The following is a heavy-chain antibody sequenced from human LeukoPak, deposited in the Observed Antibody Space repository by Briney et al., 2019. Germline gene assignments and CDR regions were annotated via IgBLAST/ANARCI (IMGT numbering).Heavy chain of an antibody. D-gene: IGHD6-13*01. CDR2: ISGSGGST. V-gene: IGHV3-23*01. J-gene: IGHJ5*02. CDR1: GFTFTNYA. Sequence: GGSLRLSCAASGFTFTNYAMSWVRQAPGKGLEWVSAISGSGGSTYYADSVKGRFTFSRDNSKSTLYLQMNSLRAEDTAVYYCAKDFYSSSWYYDHWGQGTLVTVSS. CDR3: AKDFYSSSWYYDH.